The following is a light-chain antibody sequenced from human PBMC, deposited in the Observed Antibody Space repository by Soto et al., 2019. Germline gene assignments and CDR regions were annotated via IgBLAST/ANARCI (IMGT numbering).Light chain of an antibody. J-gene: IGKJ2*01. CDR2: DAS. Sequence: EIVLTQSPATLSLSPGERATLSCRASQSVSSSLGWYQQIPGQAPRLLIYDASNRATGIPARFSGCGSGTYFTLTISSLEPEDFAVYYCQQRSNWPRTFGQGTKLEIK. CDR3: QQRSNWPRT. V-gene: IGKV3-11*01. CDR1: QSVSSS.